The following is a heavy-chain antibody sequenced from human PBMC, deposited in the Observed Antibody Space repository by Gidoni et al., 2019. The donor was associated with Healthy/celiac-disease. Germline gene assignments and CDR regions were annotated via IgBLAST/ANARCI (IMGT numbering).Heavy chain of an antibody. Sequence: QVQLVESGGGVVQPGRSLRLSCAASGFTFSSYGMHWVRQAPGKGLEWVAVIWYDGSNKYYADSVKGRFTISRDNSKNTLYLQMNSLRAEDTAVYYCARSKPNIVLRGAFDIWGQGTMVTVSS. J-gene: IGHJ3*02. CDR1: GFTFSSYG. D-gene: IGHD2-8*02. CDR3: ARSKPNIVLRGAFDI. CDR2: IWYDGSNK. V-gene: IGHV3-33*01.